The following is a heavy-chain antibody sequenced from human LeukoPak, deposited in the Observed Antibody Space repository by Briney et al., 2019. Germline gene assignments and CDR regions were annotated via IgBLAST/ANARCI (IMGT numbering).Heavy chain of an antibody. CDR1: GGSISSGSYY. D-gene: IGHD6-19*01. Sequence: SETLSLTCTVSGGSISSGSYYWSWIRQPPGKGLEWIGRIYTSGSTNYNPSLKSRVTISVDTSKNQFSLKLSSVTAADTAVYYCARDSIAVAGFDYWGQGTLVTVSS. CDR2: IYTSGST. J-gene: IGHJ4*02. V-gene: IGHV4-61*02. CDR3: ARDSIAVAGFDY.